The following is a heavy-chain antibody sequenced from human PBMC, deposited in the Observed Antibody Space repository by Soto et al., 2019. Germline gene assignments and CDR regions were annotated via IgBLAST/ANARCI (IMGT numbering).Heavy chain of an antibody. J-gene: IGHJ4*02. CDR2: IGGSGYT. D-gene: IGHD2-2*01. V-gene: IGHV3-11*06. CDR1: GFTFSDYY. Sequence: GGSLRLSCAASGFTFSDYYMSWIRQSPGEGLEWIAYIGGSGYTKYADSVKGRFTISRDNAKNSLYLQMNSLRAEDTAVYYCAREIVVARGASYFDYWGPGTLVTVSS. CDR3: AREIVVARGASYFDY.